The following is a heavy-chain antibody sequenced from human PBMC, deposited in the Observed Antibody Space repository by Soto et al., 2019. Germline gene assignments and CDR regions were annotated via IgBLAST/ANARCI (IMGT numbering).Heavy chain of an antibody. CDR3: AREGRYSSCWYPSMDV. Sequence: QVQLQESGPGLVKPSETLSLTCTVSGGSISSYYWSWIRQPAGKGLEWIGRIYTSGSTNYNPSLKSRVTMSVDTSKNQFSLKLSSVTAADTAVYYCAREGRYSSCWYPSMDVWGQGTTVTVSS. J-gene: IGHJ6*02. D-gene: IGHD6-13*01. CDR2: IYTSGST. CDR1: GGSISSYY. V-gene: IGHV4-4*07.